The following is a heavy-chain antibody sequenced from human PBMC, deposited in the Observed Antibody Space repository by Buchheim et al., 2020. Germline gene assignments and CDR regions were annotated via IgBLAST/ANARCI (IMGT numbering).Heavy chain of an antibody. D-gene: IGHD5-18*01. Sequence: EVQLVESGGGLVKPGGSLRLSCAASGFTFSSYSMNWVRQAPGKGLEWVSSISSSSSYIYSADSVKGRFTISRDNAKNSLFPKMNSLRAEDTAVYYCALTGEGYSYAPGDAFDIWGQRT. J-gene: IGHJ3*02. V-gene: IGHV3-21*01. CDR2: ISSSSSYI. CDR1: GFTFSSYS. CDR3: ALTGEGYSYAPGDAFDI.